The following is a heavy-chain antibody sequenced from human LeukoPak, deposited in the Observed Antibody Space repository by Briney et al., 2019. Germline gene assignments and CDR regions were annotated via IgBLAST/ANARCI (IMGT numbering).Heavy chain of an antibody. Sequence: PGGSLRLSWAASGFTFSSYAMSWVRQAPGKGLEWVSAISGSGGSTYYADSVKGRFTISRDNSKNTLYLQMNSLRAEDTAVYYCAKALTYYDFWSGSYYFDYWGQGTLVTVSS. V-gene: IGHV3-23*01. CDR2: ISGSGGST. CDR3: AKALTYYDFWSGSYYFDY. J-gene: IGHJ4*02. CDR1: GFTFSSYA. D-gene: IGHD3-3*01.